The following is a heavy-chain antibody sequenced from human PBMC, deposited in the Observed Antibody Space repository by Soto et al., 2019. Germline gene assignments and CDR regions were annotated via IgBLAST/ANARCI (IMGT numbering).Heavy chain of an antibody. D-gene: IGHD3-3*01. CDR1: GGTFSSYA. J-gene: IGHJ5*02. V-gene: IGHV1-69*13. Sequence: GASVKVSCKASGGTFSSYAISWVRQAPGQGLEWMGGIIPIFGTANYAQKFQGRVTITADESTSTAYMELSSLRSEDTAVYYCARVWSGYSIAGVSASWFDPWGQGTLVTVSS. CDR2: IIPIFGTA. CDR3: ARVWSGYSIAGVSASWFDP.